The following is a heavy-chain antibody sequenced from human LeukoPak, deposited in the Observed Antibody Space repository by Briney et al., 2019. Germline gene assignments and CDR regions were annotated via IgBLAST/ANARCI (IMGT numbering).Heavy chain of an antibody. Sequence: SETLSLTCTVSGGSISSGGYYWSWIRQHPGKGLEWIGYIYYSGSTYYSPSLKSRVTISVDTSKNQFSLKLSSVTAADTAVYYCARGLIAAAGRINWFDPWGQGTLVTVSS. D-gene: IGHD6-13*01. CDR1: GGSISSGGYY. V-gene: IGHV4-31*03. J-gene: IGHJ5*02. CDR3: ARGLIAAAGRINWFDP. CDR2: IYYSGST.